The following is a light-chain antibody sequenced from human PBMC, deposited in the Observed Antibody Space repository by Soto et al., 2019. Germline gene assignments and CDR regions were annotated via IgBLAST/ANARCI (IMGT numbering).Light chain of an antibody. CDR1: QSIGSW. J-gene: IGKJ2*02. V-gene: IGKV1-5*03. CDR2: KAS. CDR3: QHYNTYPWT. Sequence: DIQMTQSPSTLSASVGDRVTITCRASQSIGSWLAWYQQKPGKAPKLLLYKASSLQSGVPSRFSGSGSGTEFTLTISSLQPDDFATYYCQHYNTYPWTFGQGTKLEIK.